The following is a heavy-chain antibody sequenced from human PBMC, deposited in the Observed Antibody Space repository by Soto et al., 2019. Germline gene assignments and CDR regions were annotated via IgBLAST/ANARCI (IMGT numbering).Heavy chain of an antibody. Sequence: QVQLVQSGAEVKKPGSSVKVSCKASGGTFSNYGMHWVRQAPGKGLEWVAVVSSAGSTKYYADSVKGRFTISRDNSKNTVFLQMNSLRAEDTAVYYCAKDLGYSYGGFFDYWGQGTLVTVSS. CDR2: VSSAGSTK. CDR1: GGTFSNYG. J-gene: IGHJ4*02. V-gene: IGHV3-30*18. D-gene: IGHD5-18*01. CDR3: AKDLGYSYGGFFDY.